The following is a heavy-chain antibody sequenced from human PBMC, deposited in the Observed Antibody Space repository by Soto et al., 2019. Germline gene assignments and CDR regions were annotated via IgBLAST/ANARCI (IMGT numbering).Heavy chain of an antibody. CDR3: ASRTTVNQYYFDY. D-gene: IGHD4-17*01. Sequence: QVQLQESGPGLWKPSGTLPLPCAVSGGSISSSNWWSWVRQPPGKGLEWIGEIYLSGSTNSTPSLTSRVTISVDKSKNQFSLKLSSVTAADTAVYYCASRTTVNQYYFDYWGQGTLVTVSS. CDR1: GGSISSSNW. CDR2: IYLSGST. V-gene: IGHV4-4*02. J-gene: IGHJ4*02.